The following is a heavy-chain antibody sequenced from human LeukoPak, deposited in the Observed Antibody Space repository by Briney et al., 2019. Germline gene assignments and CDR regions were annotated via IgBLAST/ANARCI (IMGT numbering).Heavy chain of an antibody. CDR1: GFTFSSYW. CDR3: ASKGTSSMYYYDSSGFDY. J-gene: IGHJ4*02. CDR2: IKQDGSEK. Sequence: GGSLRLSCAASGFTFSSYWMSWVRQAPGKGPEWVANIKQDGSEKYYVDSVKGRFTISRDNAKNSLYLQMNSLRAEDTAVYYCASKGTSSMYYYDSSGFDYWGQGTLVTVSS. V-gene: IGHV3-7*01. D-gene: IGHD3-22*01.